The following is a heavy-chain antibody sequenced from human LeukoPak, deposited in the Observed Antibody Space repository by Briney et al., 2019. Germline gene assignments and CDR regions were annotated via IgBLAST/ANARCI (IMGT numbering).Heavy chain of an antibody. CDR3: ARDPGVSSSWAFDY. V-gene: IGHV1-69*04. CDR1: GGTFSSYA. D-gene: IGHD6-13*01. J-gene: IGHJ4*02. CDR2: IIPILGIA. Sequence: GSSVKVSCKASGGTFSSYAISWVRQAPGQGLEWMGRIIPILGIANYAQKFQGRVTITADKSTSTAYMELSSLRSEDTAVYYCARDPGVSSSWAFDYWGQGTLVNGSS.